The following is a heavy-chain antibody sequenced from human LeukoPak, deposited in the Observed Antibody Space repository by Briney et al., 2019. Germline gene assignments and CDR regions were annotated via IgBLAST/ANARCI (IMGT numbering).Heavy chain of an antibody. Sequence: ASDKVSCLDSGYTLTELSMYWVRQAPGKGLEWMGGFYPEDGETIYAQKFQGRVTMTEDTSTDTAYMELSSLRSEDTAVYYCATRRFLEWSFGYWGQGTLVTVSS. J-gene: IGHJ4*02. CDR2: FYPEDGET. CDR3: ATRRFLEWSFGY. D-gene: IGHD3-3*01. CDR1: GYTLTELS. V-gene: IGHV1-24*01.